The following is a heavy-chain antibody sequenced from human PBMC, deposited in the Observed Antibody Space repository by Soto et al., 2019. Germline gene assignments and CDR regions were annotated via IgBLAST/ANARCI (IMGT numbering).Heavy chain of an antibody. D-gene: IGHD2-2*01. J-gene: IGHJ6*02. CDR1: GYTFTGYY. V-gene: IGHV1-2*04. CDR2: ISPNSGGT. Sequence: ASVKVSCKASGYTFTGYYMHWVRQAPGQGLEWMGWISPNSGGTNYAQKFQGWVTMTRDTSISTAYMELSRLRSDDTAVYYCARERAVVVPDAMGYGMDVWGQGTTVTVSS. CDR3: ARERAVVVPDAMGYGMDV.